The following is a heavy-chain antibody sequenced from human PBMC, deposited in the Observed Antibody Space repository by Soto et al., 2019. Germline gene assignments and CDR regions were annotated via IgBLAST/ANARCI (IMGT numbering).Heavy chain of an antibody. V-gene: IGHV3-48*02. CDR3: VREDILGVRSFDY. CDR2: ISSGSKTI. D-gene: IGHD3-9*01. J-gene: IGHJ4*02. Sequence: SCVIKNPGKGLDWVSYISSGSKTIYYADSVKGRFTVSRDNAKNSQYLQMNSLRDEDTAVYYCVREDILGVRSFDYWGQGTLVTVSS.